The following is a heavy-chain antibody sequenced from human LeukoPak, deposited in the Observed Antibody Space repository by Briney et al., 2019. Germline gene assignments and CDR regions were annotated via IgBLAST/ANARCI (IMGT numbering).Heavy chain of an antibody. D-gene: IGHD5-18*01. V-gene: IGHV1-18*01. J-gene: IGHJ6*02. CDR2: ISPYNGNT. CDR1: GYTFSSYG. Sequence: ASVKVSCKASGYTFSSYGISWVRQAPGQGLEWTGWISPYNGNTEYGQKVQGRVTMTTDRPTTTASMELTSLRSDDTAMYYCARVRPPNIVDSVMDYKYYHDMDVWGQGTTVTVSS. CDR3: ARVRPPNIVDSVMDYKYYHDMDV.